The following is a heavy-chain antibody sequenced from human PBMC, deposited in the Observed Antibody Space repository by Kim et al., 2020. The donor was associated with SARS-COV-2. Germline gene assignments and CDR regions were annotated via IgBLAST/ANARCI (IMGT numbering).Heavy chain of an antibody. CDR3: VRMQFTSGWYYFDY. CDR1: GFTFSSHW. CDR2: INSDGTTT. D-gene: IGHD6-19*01. V-gene: IGHV3-74*01. J-gene: IGHJ4*02. Sequence: GGSLRLSCAASGFTFSSHWMHWVRQAPGKGLVWVSRINSDGTTTSYGDSVKGRFTISRDNAKNTLYLQMNSLRAEDTAVYYCVRMQFTSGWYYFDYWGQGTLVTVSS.